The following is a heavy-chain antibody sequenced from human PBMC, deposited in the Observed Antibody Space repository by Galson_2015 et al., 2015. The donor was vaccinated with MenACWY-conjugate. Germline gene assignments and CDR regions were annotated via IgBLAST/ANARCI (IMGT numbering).Heavy chain of an antibody. CDR3: ARDMGSVGDV. J-gene: IGHJ6*02. Sequence: SLRLSCAASGFTFSSYSMNWVRQAPGKGLEWVSDISSSSSTIYYADSVKGRFTISRDNAKNSLYLQMNSLRDGDTAVYYCARDMGSVGDVWGQGTTVTVSS. D-gene: IGHD1-26*01. CDR1: GFTFSSYS. V-gene: IGHV3-48*02. CDR2: ISSSSSTI.